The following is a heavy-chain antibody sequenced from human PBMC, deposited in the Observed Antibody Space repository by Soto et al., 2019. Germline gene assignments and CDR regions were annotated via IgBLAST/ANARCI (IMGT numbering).Heavy chain of an antibody. CDR3: ARVSTSGYFTLAA. V-gene: IGHV1-18*01. D-gene: IGHD5-12*01. CDR2: ISAHNGNT. Sequence: QVQLVQSGPEVKKPGASLKVSCKASGYTFTYYDVTWVRQAPGQGLEWMGWISAHNGNTNYAQKFQGRATMTTYSSTTTADMELRSLRSDDTAVYYCARVSTSGYFTLAAWGQGTPVTVSS. J-gene: IGHJ5*02. CDR1: GYTFTYYD.